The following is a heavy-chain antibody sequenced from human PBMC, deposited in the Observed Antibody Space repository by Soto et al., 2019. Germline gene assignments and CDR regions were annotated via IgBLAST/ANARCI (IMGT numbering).Heavy chain of an antibody. V-gene: IGHV5-10-1*01. D-gene: IGHD2-2*01. Sequence: GESLKISCKGSGYSLTSYWISWVRQMPGKGLEWMGRIDPSDSYTNYSPSFQGHVTISADKSISTAYLQWSSLKASDTAMYYCAAPKQLSMGYYYGMDVWGQGTTVTVSS. J-gene: IGHJ6*02. CDR1: GYSLTSYW. CDR2: IDPSDSYT. CDR3: AAPKQLSMGYYYGMDV.